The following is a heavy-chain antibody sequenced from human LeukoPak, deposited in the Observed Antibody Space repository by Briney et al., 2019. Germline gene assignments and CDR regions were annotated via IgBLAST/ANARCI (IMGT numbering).Heavy chain of an antibody. D-gene: IGHD1-26*01. CDR1: GDSISSNNW. V-gene: IGHV4-4*02. CDR2: ISHGGST. CDR3: AREGAGAHYFDY. Sequence: PSETLSLTCAVSGDSISSNNWWTWVRQPPGKGLEWIGEISHGGSTNYNPSLKSRVTISVDKSENHFSLKLSSVTAADTAVYYCAREGAGAHYFDYWGQGTLVTVSS. J-gene: IGHJ4*02.